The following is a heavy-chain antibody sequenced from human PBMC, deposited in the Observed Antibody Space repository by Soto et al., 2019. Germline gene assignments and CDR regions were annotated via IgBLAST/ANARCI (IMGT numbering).Heavy chain of an antibody. V-gene: IGHV3-21*01. D-gene: IGHD2-2*01. J-gene: IGHJ6*03. Sequence: VGSLRLSCAASGFTFSSYSMNWVRQAPGKGLEWVSSISSSSSYIYYADSVKGRFTISRDNAKNSLYLQMNSLRAEDTAVYYCARGPDIVVLEVDYYYYMDVWGKGTTVTVSS. CDR3: ARGPDIVVLEVDYYYYMDV. CDR2: ISSSSSYI. CDR1: GFTFSSYS.